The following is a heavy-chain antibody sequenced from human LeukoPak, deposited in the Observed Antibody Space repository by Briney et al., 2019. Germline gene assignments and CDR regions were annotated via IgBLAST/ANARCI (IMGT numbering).Heavy chain of an antibody. CDR1: GYTFRDYW. J-gene: IGHJ5*02. CDR3: ARGTHSNSDWFDP. D-gene: IGHD2/OR15-2a*01. Sequence: GESLKISCKGIGYTFRDYWIAWIRQVPGKGLEWVGIIYPGDSDVRYNPSFRGQVTISADKSIDTTYVQWRSLKASDTAMYYCARGTHSNSDWFDPWGQGTLVTVSS. CDR2: IYPGDSDV. V-gene: IGHV5-51*01.